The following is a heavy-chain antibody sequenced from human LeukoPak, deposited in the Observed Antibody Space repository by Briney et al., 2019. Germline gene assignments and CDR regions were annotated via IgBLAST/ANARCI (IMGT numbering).Heavy chain of an antibody. CDR1: GFTFSTHD. J-gene: IGHJ4*02. Sequence: GGSLRLSCAASGFTFSTHDMSWVRQAPGKGLEWVAFISYHGTNKYYTDSEKDRFTISRDNSKNTLYLQMNTLRSEDTAVYYCAKVGSGVSYIDYWGQGTLVTVSS. V-gene: IGHV3-30*18. CDR3: AKVGSGVSYIDY. D-gene: IGHD3-10*01. CDR2: ISYHGTNK.